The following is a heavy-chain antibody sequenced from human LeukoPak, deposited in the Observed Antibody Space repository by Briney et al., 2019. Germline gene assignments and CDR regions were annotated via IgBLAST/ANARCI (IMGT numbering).Heavy chain of an antibody. J-gene: IGHJ5*02. CDR2: INSDGSEG. D-gene: IGHD5-18*01. Sequence: GSLRLSCAVSGFTFSGFWMSWSRQAPGKGLEWVASINSDGSEGYYADVVKGRFTISRDNAKNSLHLQINSLRAEDTAVYYCASLDTAKQPLANHWGQGTLVTVSS. CDR3: ASLDTAKQPLANH. CDR1: GFTFSGFW. V-gene: IGHV3-7*03.